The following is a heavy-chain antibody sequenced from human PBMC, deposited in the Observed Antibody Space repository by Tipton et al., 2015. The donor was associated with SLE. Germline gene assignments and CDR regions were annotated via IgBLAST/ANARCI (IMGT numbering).Heavy chain of an antibody. CDR3: ARDRWGSGWSDY. J-gene: IGHJ4*02. Sequence: LSLTCTVSGGSISSYSMNWVRQAPGKGLEWVSSISSSSSYIYYADSVKGRFTISRDNAKNSLYLQMNSLRAEDTAVYYCARDRWGSGWSDYWGQGTLVTVSS. V-gene: IGHV3-21*03. CDR1: GGSISSYS. CDR2: ISSSSSYI. D-gene: IGHD6-19*01.